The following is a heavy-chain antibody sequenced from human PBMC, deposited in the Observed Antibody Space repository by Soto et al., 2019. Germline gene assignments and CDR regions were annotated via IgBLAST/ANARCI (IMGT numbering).Heavy chain of an antibody. J-gene: IGHJ4*02. V-gene: IGHV4-39*01. D-gene: IGHD6-6*01. Sequence: SETLSLTCTVSGGSISSSSYYWGWIRQPPGKGLEWIGSIYYSGSTYYNPSLKSRVTISVDTSKNQFSLKLSSVTAADTAVYYCAKRTXRRNSSSFWWSSVPDYYFDYWGQGTLVTVS. CDR3: AKRTXRRNSSSFWWSSVPDYYFDY. CDR2: IYYSGST. CDR1: GGSISSSSYY.